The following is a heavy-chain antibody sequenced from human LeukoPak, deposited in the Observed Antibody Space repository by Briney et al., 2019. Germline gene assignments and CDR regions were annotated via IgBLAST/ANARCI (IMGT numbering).Heavy chain of an antibody. CDR1: GYTFTGYY. V-gene: IGHV1-2*02. CDR2: INPNSGGT. Sequence: ASVKVSCKASGYTFTGYYMHWVRQAPGQGLEWMGWINPNSGGTNYAQKFQGRVTMTRDTSISTAYMELSRLRSDDTAVYYCARHLPYSSGWDPEGYWGQGTLVTVSS. CDR3: ARHLPYSSGWDPEGY. J-gene: IGHJ4*02. D-gene: IGHD6-19*01.